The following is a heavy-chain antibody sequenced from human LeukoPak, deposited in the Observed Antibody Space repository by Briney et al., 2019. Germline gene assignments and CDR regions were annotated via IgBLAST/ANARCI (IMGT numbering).Heavy chain of an antibody. D-gene: IGHD6-19*01. CDR1: GFTFSSYG. V-gene: IGHV3-30*18. J-gene: IGHJ4*02. CDR2: ISYDGSNK. Sequence: GGSLRLSCAASGFTFSSYGMHWVRQAPGKGLEWVAVISYDGSNKHYADSVKGRFTISRDNSKNTLYLQMNSLRAEDTAVYYCAKDLGVGGWTFDYWGQGTLVTVSS. CDR3: AKDLGVGGWTFDY.